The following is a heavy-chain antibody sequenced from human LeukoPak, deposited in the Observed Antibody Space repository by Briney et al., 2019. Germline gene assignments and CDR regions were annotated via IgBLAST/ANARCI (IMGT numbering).Heavy chain of an antibody. CDR2: IRPRHSHT. Sequence: GGSRQISCKCFGSNFTSYWIGGGRQVTGKGVELIGIIRPRHSHTRYSPSFHRQLTISLDKSLTTAYLQWSSLHASDTPMFYCARSPFYFFDYWGQGTLFTVSS. CDR3: ARSPFYFFDY. D-gene: IGHD3-3*01. V-gene: IGHV5-51*01. J-gene: IGHJ4*02. CDR1: GSNFTSYW.